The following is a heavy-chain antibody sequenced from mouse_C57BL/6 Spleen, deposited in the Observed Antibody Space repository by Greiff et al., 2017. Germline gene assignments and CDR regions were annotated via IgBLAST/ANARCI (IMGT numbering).Heavy chain of an antibody. D-gene: IGHD2-1*01. Sequence: EVQLQQSVAELVRPGASVKLSCTATGINIKNTYMHWVKQRPEQGLEWIGRIDPENGNTKYAPKFQGKATITADTSSNTAYLQLLSLTSEDTAIYYCARGLRYGNYVHAMAYWGQGTSVTVSS. J-gene: IGHJ4*01. CDR2: IDPENGNT. CDR1: GINIKNTY. CDR3: ARGLRYGNYVHAMAY. V-gene: IGHV14-3*01.